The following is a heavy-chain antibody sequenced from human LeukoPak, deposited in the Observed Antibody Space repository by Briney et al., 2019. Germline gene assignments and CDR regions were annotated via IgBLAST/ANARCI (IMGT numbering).Heavy chain of an antibody. CDR1: GFAFGSYA. V-gene: IGHV3-23*01. D-gene: IGHD3-16*01. CDR3: AKDRNGGAAWFDP. J-gene: IGHJ5*02. Sequence: GGSLRLSCAASGFAFGSYAMRWVRQAPGKGLEWVSGLSGSDGTTYYADSVKGRFTISRDNSNNTLYLQMNSLRADDTAIYYCAKDRNGGAAWFDPWGQGTLVTVSS. CDR2: LSGSDGTT.